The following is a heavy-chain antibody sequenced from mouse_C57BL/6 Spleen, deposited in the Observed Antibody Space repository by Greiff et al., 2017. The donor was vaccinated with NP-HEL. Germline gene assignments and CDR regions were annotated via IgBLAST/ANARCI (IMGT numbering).Heavy chain of an antibody. CDR3: ASYSNYLWYFDY. J-gene: IGHJ2*01. Sequence: EVQLVESGGGLVKPGGSLKLSCAASGFTFSSYAMSWVRQTPEKRLEWVATISDGGSYTYYPDNVKGRFTISRDNAKNNLYLQVSHLKSEDTAMYYCASYSNYLWYFDYWGQGTTLTVSS. V-gene: IGHV5-4*01. D-gene: IGHD2-5*01. CDR2: ISDGGSYT. CDR1: GFTFSSYA.